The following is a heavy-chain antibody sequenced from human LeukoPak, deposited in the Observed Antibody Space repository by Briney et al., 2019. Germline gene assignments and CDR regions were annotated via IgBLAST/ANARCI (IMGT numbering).Heavy chain of an antibody. CDR1: GFTFSSYS. CDR3: ARLIVYLRDGYDLDY. CDR2: ISSSSSYI. V-gene: IGHV3-21*01. J-gene: IGHJ4*02. D-gene: IGHD5-12*01. Sequence: KTGGSLRLSCAASGFTFSSYSMNWVRQAPGKGLEWVSFISSSSSYIYYADSVKSRFTISRDNAKNSLYLQMNSLRAEDTAVYYCARLIVYLRDGYDLDYWGQGTLVTVSS.